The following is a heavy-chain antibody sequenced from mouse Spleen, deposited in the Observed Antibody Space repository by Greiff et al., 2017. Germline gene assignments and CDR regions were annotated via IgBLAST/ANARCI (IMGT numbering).Heavy chain of an antibody. Sequence: EVKLMESGAELVRPGASVKLSCTASGFNIKDDYMHWVKQRPEQGLEWIGWIDPENGDTEYASKFQGKATITADTSSNTAYLQLSSLTSEDTAVYYCTTDYGNHRFAYWGQGTLVTVSA. J-gene: IGHJ3*01. CDR2: IDPENGDT. V-gene: IGHV14-4*01. D-gene: IGHD2-1*01. CDR3: TTDYGNHRFAY. CDR1: GFNIKDDY.